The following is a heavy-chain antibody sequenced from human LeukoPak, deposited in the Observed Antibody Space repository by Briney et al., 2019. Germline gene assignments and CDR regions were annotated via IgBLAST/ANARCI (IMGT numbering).Heavy chain of an antibody. CDR2: IGGSGSGYST. CDR3: ARAEGGDYVWGSYN. CDR1: GFTFSSYA. D-gene: IGHD3-16*01. J-gene: IGHJ4*02. V-gene: IGHV3-23*01. Sequence: PGGSLRLSCAASGFTFSSYAMSWVRQAPGKGLEWVSSIGGSGSGYSTYYADSVKGRFTISRDNSKNTLYLQMNSLRAEDTAVYYCARAEGGDYVWGSYNWGQGTLVTVSS.